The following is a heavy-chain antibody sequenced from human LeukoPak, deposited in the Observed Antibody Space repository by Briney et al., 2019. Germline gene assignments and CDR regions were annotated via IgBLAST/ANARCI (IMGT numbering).Heavy chain of an antibody. D-gene: IGHD2-2*01. Sequence: GGSLRLSCAASGFTFSSYAVSWVRQAPGKGLEWVSVIYSGGSTYYADSVKGRFTISRDNSKNTLYLQMNSLRAEDTAVYYCARVGCSSTSCYAGGWFDPWGQGTLVTVSS. V-gene: IGHV3-53*01. CDR2: IYSGGST. CDR1: GFTFSSYA. J-gene: IGHJ5*02. CDR3: ARVGCSSTSCYAGGWFDP.